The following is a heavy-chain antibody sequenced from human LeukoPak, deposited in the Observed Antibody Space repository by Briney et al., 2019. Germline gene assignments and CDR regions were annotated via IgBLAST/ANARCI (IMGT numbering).Heavy chain of an antibody. V-gene: IGHV3-11*04. Sequence: GGSLRLSSAASGFTFSDYYMSWIRQAPGKGLEWVSYISSSGSTIYYADSVKGRFTISRDNAKNSLYLQMNSLRAEDTAVYYCARDSTPDYDSSGYYSDAFDIWGQGTMVTVSS. CDR1: GFTFSDYY. D-gene: IGHD3-22*01. J-gene: IGHJ3*02. CDR2: ISSSGSTI. CDR3: ARDSTPDYDSSGYYSDAFDI.